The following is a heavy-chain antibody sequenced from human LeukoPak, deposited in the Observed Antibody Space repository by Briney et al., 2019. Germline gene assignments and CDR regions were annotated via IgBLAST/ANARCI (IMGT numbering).Heavy chain of an antibody. CDR3: AMYYYDSSGYYYGESYFDY. V-gene: IGHV4-39*01. J-gene: IGHJ4*02. CDR1: GGSISSSSYY. CDR2: IYYSGST. Sequence: SETLSLTCTVSGGSISSSSYYWGWIRQPPGKGLEWIVSIYYSGSTYYNPSLKSRVTISVDTSKNQFSLKLSSVTAADTAVYYCAMYYYDSSGYYYGESYFDYWGQGTLVTVSS. D-gene: IGHD3-22*01.